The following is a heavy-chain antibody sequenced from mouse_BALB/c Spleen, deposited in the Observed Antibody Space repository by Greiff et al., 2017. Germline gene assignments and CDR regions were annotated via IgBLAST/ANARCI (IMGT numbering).Heavy chain of an antibody. D-gene: IGHD6-1*01. Sequence: EVQVVESGGGLVQPGGSRKLSCAASGFTFSSFGMHWVRQAPEKGLEWVAYISSGSSTIYYADTVKGRFTISRDNPKNTLFLQMTSLRSEDTAMYYCARSAVPYAMDYWGQGTSVTVSS. V-gene: IGHV5-17*02. CDR3: ARSAVPYAMDY. J-gene: IGHJ4*01. CDR1: GFTFSSFG. CDR2: ISSGSSTI.